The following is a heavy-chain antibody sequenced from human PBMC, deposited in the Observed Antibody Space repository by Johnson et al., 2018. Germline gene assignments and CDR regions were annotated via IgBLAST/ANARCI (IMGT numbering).Heavy chain of an antibody. V-gene: IGHV3-33*01. CDR3: ARDMLGYCSTTNCNSDGLDV. Sequence: QVQLVESGGGVVQPGRSLRLSCAASGFLFSSYGMHWVRQAPGKGMEWVAVIWYDGGDKYYADSVKGRFTISRANSKSTLFLQMNSLRAEDTAVYYCARDMLGYCSTTNCNSDGLDVWGQGTTVTVSS. CDR2: IWYDGGDK. J-gene: IGHJ6*02. CDR1: GFLFSSYG. D-gene: IGHD2-2*01.